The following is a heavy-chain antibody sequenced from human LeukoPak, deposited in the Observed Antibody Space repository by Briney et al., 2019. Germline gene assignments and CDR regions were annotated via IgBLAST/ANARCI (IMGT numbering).Heavy chain of an antibody. Sequence: GESLKISCEGSGYNFATYWIGWVRQTPGKGLEWMGTINPGDSDTKYSPSFQGHVTISADKSTSTAYHQWSSLQPSDTATYYCATWECRDYYRVDYWGQGTLVTVSS. V-gene: IGHV5-51*01. D-gene: IGHD4-17*01. CDR1: GYNFATYW. CDR3: ATWECRDYYRVDY. J-gene: IGHJ4*02. CDR2: INPGDSDT.